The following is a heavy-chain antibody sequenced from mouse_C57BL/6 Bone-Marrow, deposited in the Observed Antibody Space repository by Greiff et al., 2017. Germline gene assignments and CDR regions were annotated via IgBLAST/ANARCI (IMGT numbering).Heavy chain of an antibody. CDR2: IWTGGGT. V-gene: IGHV2-9-1*01. Sequence: VKVEESGPGLVAPSQSLSITCTVSGFSLTSYAISWVRQPPGKGLEWLGVIWTGGGTNYNSALKSRLSISKDNSKSQVFLKMNSLQTDDTARYYCARTSYDYDGYYYAMDYWGQGTSVTVSS. CDR1: GFSLTSYA. D-gene: IGHD2-4*01. CDR3: ARTSYDYDGYYYAMDY. J-gene: IGHJ4*01.